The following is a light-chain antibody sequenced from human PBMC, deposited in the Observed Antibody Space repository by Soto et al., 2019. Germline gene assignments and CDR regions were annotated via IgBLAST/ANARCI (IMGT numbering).Light chain of an antibody. CDR3: QQRSNWPLT. V-gene: IGKV3-11*01. J-gene: IGKJ4*01. Sequence: EIVLTQSPATLSLSPGERVTLSCRASQSVSSYLAWYQQKPGQAPWLLIYDASNRATGIPARFSGSGSGTDFTLTISSLEPEDFAVYYCQQRSNWPLTFGGGTKVEIK. CDR2: DAS. CDR1: QSVSSY.